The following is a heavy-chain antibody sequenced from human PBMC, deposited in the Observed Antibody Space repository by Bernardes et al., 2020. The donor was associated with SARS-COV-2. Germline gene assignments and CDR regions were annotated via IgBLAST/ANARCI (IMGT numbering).Heavy chain of an antibody. Sequence: GGSLRLSCAASGFTFSSYGMHLVRQAPGKGLEWVAVIWYDGSNKYYADSVKGRFTISRDTSKNTLYLQMNSLRAEDTAVYYCAKAGGRIAAAGTVSYWFDPWGQGTLVTVSS. V-gene: IGHV3-33*06. CDR3: AKAGGRIAAAGTVSYWFDP. D-gene: IGHD6-13*01. CDR2: IWYDGSNK. CDR1: GFTFSSYG. J-gene: IGHJ5*02.